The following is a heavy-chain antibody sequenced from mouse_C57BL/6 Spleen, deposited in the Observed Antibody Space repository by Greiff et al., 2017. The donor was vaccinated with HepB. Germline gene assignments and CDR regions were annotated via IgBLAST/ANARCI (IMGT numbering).Heavy chain of an antibody. CDR3: TTFSKGTWFAY. V-gene: IGHV14-4*01. Sequence: VQLKESGAELVRPGASVKLSCTASGFNIKDDYMHWVKQRPEQGLEWIGWIDPENGDTEYASKFQGKATITADTSSNTAYLQLSSLTSEDTAVYYCTTFSKGTWFAYWGQGTLVTVSA. CDR1: GFNIKDDY. D-gene: IGHD2-5*01. CDR2: IDPENGDT. J-gene: IGHJ3*01.